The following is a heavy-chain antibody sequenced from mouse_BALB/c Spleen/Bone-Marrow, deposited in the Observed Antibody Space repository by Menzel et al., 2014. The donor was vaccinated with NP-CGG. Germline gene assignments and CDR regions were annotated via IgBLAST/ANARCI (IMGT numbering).Heavy chain of an antibody. CDR1: GFTSSDYY. Sequence: EVKLMESGGGLVKPGGSLKHSCAASGFTSSDYYMYWVRRTPEKRLEWVATISDGGSYTYYPDSVKGRFTISRDNAKNNLYLQMSSLKSEDTAMYYCARGSSYFDYWGQGTTLTVSS. CDR3: ARGSSYFDY. D-gene: IGHD1-1*01. J-gene: IGHJ2*01. V-gene: IGHV5-4*02. CDR2: ISDGGSYT.